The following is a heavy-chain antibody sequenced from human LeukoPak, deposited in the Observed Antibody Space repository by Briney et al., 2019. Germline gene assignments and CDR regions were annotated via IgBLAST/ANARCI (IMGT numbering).Heavy chain of an antibody. J-gene: IGHJ4*02. CDR3: AGVNYYYYSSGYPYFDY. D-gene: IGHD3-22*01. V-gene: IGHV1-46*01. Sequence: GASVKVSCKASGYTFTSYYMHWVRQAPGQGLEWMGIINPSGGSTSYAQKFQGRATMTRDTSTSTVYMELRRLRSEDTAVYYCAGVNYYYYSSGYPYFDYWGQGTLVTVSS. CDR2: INPSGGST. CDR1: GYTFTSYY.